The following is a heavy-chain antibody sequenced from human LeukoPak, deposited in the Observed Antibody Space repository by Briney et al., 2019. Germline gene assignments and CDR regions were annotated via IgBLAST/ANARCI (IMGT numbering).Heavy chain of an antibody. CDR2: IYTSGST. D-gene: IGHD3-10*01. CDR1: GGSISYYY. V-gene: IGHV4-4*07. Sequence: SETLSLTCSVSGGSISYYYWSWIRQPAGKGLEWIGRIYTSGSTNYNPSLKSRVAMSVDTSKNQFSLKLSSVTAAGTAVYYCARELTYHYGSESSPTKCFDPWGQGTLVTVSS. J-gene: IGHJ5*02. CDR3: ARELTYHYGSESSPTKCFDP.